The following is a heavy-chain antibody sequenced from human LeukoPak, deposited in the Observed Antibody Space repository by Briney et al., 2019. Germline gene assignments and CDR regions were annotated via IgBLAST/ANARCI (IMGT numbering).Heavy chain of an antibody. D-gene: IGHD1-26*01. V-gene: IGHV3-43*01. CDR2: ISWDGGST. Sequence: GGSLRLSCAASGFTFDDYTMHWVRQAPGKGLEWVSLISWDGGSTYYADSVKGRFTSSRDNSKNSLYLQMNSLRTEDTALYYCATARRGGSGSYDYWGQGTLVTVSS. CDR1: GFTFDDYT. CDR3: ATARRGGSGSYDY. J-gene: IGHJ4*02.